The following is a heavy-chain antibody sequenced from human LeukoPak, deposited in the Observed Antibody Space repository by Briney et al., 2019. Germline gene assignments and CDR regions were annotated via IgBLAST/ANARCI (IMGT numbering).Heavy chain of an antibody. CDR1: GGSFSGYY. Sequence: PSETLSLTCAVYGGSFSGYYWSWIRQPPGKGLEWIGEINHSGSTNYNPSLKSRGTISVDTSKNQFSLQLSSVTAADTAVYYCARLRGVTNIYYYYMDVWGKGTTVTVSS. CDR2: INHSGST. CDR3: ARLRGVTNIYYYYMDV. J-gene: IGHJ6*03. D-gene: IGHD3-10*01. V-gene: IGHV4-34*01.